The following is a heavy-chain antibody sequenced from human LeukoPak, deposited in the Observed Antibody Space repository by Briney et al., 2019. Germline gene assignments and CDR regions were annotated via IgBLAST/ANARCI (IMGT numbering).Heavy chain of an antibody. D-gene: IGHD6-13*01. Sequence: GASVKVSCKASGYTFTGYYMHWVRQAPGQGLEWMGRINPNSGGTNYAQKFQGRVTMTRDTSISTAYMELSRLRSDDTAVYYCARVRLYSSSWLNYWGQGTLVTVSS. V-gene: IGHV1-2*06. CDR1: GYTFTGYY. CDR2: INPNSGGT. J-gene: IGHJ4*02. CDR3: ARVRLYSSSWLNY.